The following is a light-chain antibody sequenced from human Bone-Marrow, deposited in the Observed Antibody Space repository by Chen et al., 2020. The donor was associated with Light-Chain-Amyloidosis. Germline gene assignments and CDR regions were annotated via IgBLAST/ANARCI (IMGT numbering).Light chain of an antibody. CDR2: RDT. Sequence: SYELTQPPSVSVSPGQPARITCSGDDLPTKYAYWYQQKPGQAPVLVIHRDTERPSALSERFSGASSGTTATLTISGVQAEDEADYHCQSADSSGTYEVIFGGGTKLTVL. V-gene: IGLV3-25*03. CDR3: QSADSSGTYEVI. CDR1: DLPTKY. J-gene: IGLJ2*01.